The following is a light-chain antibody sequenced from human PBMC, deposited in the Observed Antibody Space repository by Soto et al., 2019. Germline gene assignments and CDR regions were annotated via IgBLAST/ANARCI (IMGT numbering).Light chain of an antibody. CDR3: QQYFSSPPYT. CDR1: QNLLFSSNNKNY. J-gene: IGKJ2*01. CDR2: WAS. Sequence: DIVLTQSPDSLTVSVGERATINCKSSQNLLFSSNNKNYLAWCQQKPGQPPKLLIYWASTRESGVPDRFSGSGSGTYFTLTITSLQAEDVAVYYCQQYFSSPPYTFGQGTKLEIK. V-gene: IGKV4-1*01.